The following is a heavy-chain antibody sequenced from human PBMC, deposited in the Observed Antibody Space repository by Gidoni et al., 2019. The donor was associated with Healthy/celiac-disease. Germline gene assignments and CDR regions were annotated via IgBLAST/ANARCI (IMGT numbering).Heavy chain of an antibody. Sequence: QLQLQESGPGLVKPSETLSLTCTVSGGSISSSSYYWGWIRQPPGKGLEWIGSIYYSGSTYYNPSLKSRVTISVDTSKNQFSLKLSSVTAADTAVYYCARHAYHAAIFGVVTYQYYFDYWGQGTLVTVSS. CDR1: GGSISSSSYY. D-gene: IGHD3-3*01. J-gene: IGHJ4*02. CDR2: IYYSGST. CDR3: ARHAYHAAIFGVVTYQYYFDY. V-gene: IGHV4-39*01.